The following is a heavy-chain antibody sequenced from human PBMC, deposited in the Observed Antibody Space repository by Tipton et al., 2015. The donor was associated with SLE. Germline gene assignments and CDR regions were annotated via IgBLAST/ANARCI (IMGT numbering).Heavy chain of an antibody. D-gene: IGHD6-13*01. CDR1: GGSISNYY. J-gene: IGHJ4*02. CDR2: IYYSGTT. CDR3: AREGSSWYYFDY. Sequence: TLSLTCTVSGGSISNYYWSWIRQPPGKGLEWIGYIYYSGTTNYNPSLKSRVTISVDTSKNQFSLKLSSVTAADTAVYYCAREGSSWYYFDYWGQGTLVTVSS. V-gene: IGHV4-59*01.